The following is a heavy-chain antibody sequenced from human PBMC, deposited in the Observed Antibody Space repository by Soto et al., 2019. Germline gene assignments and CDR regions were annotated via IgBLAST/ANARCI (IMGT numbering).Heavy chain of an antibody. J-gene: IGHJ4*02. Sequence: QVQLQESGPGLVKPSQTLSLTCTVSGGSISSGGYYWSWIRQHPGKGLEWIGYIYYSGSTYYNPSLKSRVTISVDTSKNQFSLKLSSVTAADTAVSYCARALVYSYGYYFDYWGQGTLVTVSS. V-gene: IGHV4-31*03. CDR1: GGSISSGGYY. CDR3: ARALVYSYGYYFDY. CDR2: IYYSGST. D-gene: IGHD5-18*01.